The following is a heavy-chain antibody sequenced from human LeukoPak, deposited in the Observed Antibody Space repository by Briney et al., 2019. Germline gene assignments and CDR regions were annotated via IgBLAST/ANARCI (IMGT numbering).Heavy chain of an antibody. V-gene: IGHV4-59*01. CDR3: ASYSYYYGSGSPYYFDY. J-gene: IGHJ4*02. CDR1: GGSISSYY. D-gene: IGHD3-10*01. Sequence: SETLSLTCTVSGGSISSYYWSWIRQPPGKGLEWIGYIYYSGSTNYNPSLKGRVTISVDTSKNQFSLKLSSVTAADTAVYYCASYSYYYGSGSPYYFDYWGQGTLVTVSS. CDR2: IYYSGST.